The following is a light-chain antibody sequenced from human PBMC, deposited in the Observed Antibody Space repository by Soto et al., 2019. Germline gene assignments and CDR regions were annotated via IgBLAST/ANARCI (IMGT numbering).Light chain of an antibody. CDR1: SSDVD. J-gene: IGLJ1*01. Sequence: QSALTQPASVSGSPGQSITISCTGISSDVDVSWYQQHPGKVPKLMIYEVSNRPSGVSNRFSGSKSGNTASLTISGLQAEDEADYYCSSYTSSSTYVFGTGTKLTVL. CDR3: SSYTSSSTYV. V-gene: IGLV2-14*01. CDR2: EVS.